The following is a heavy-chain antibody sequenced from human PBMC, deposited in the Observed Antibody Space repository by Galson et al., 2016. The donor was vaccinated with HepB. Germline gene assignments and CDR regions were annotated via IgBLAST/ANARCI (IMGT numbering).Heavy chain of an antibody. CDR3: ARESVGYYGSGSYCDH. Sequence: SGYTISDYGISWVRQTPGQGLEWMGWISTKNGNPIYARKFQGRITMTTDTPRTTAYMELRSLNSDDTAVYYCARESVGYYGSGSYCDHWGQGTLVTVSS. V-gene: IGHV1-18*01. CDR1: GYTISDYG. D-gene: IGHD3-10*01. J-gene: IGHJ5*02. CDR2: ISTKNGNP.